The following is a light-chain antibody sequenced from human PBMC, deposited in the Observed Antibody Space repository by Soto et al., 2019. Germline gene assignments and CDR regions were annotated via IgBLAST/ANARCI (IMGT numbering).Light chain of an antibody. Sequence: EIVMTQSPATLSVSPGERATLSCRASQSISTELAWYQQKPGQPPRLLIYSASTRATGVPARFTGSGSGSEFTLTISGLQSEDFAVYYCQQGHNWPLTFGQGPGWRS. CDR2: SAS. CDR1: QSISTE. V-gene: IGKV3-15*01. J-gene: IGKJ2*01. CDR3: QQGHNWPLT.